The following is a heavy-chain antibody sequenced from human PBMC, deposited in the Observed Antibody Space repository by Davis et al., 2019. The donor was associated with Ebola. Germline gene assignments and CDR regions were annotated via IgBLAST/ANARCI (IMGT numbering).Heavy chain of an antibody. V-gene: IGHV3-7*01. J-gene: IGHJ4*02. CDR1: GFTFSSYG. CDR3: VMFGYYFDY. D-gene: IGHD3-10*02. CDR2: IKQDGSEK. Sequence: GGSLRLSCAAYGFTFSSYGMSWVRQAPGKGLEWVAKIKQDGSEKYYVDSVKGRFTISRDNAKNSLYLQMNSLRAEDTAVYYCVMFGYYFDYWGQGTLVTVSS.